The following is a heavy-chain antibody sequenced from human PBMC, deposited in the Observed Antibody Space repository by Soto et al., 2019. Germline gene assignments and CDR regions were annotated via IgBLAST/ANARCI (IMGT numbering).Heavy chain of an antibody. J-gene: IGHJ4*02. CDR3: AREKLAVTTTRYFDY. CDR1: GGSISSSNW. CDR2: IYHSGST. V-gene: IGHV4-4*02. Sequence: QVQLQESGPGLVKPAGTLSLTCAVSGGSISSSNWWSWVRQPPGKGLEWIGEIYHSGSTNYNPSLKSRVTISVDKSKNQFSLKLSSVTAADTAVYYCAREKLAVTTTRYFDYWGQGTLVTVSS. D-gene: IGHD4-17*01.